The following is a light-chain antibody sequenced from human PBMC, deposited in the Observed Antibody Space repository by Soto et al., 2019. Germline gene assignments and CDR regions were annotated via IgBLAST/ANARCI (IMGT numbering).Light chain of an antibody. CDR2: GAS. CDR3: QQYGSSPPWT. Sequence: EIVLTQSPATLSLSPGERATLSCRASQSVSSYLVWYQQKPGQAPRLLIYGASSRATGIPDRFSGSGSGTDFTLTISRLEPEDFAVYYCQQYGSSPPWTFGQGTKVDI. V-gene: IGKV3-20*01. CDR1: QSVSSY. J-gene: IGKJ1*01.